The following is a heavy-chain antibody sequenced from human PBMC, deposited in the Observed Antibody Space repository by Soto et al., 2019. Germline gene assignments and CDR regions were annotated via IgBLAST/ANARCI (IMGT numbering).Heavy chain of an antibody. CDR1: GFTFSSCC. CDR2: IKEDGSEK. V-gene: IGHV3-7*01. CDR3: ATAEAGKGDFNY. J-gene: IGHJ4*02. D-gene: IGHD6-19*01. Sequence: PGGSLRLSCPASGFTFSSCCLGWVRQAPGKGLEWVANIKEDGSEKYYVDSVKGRFTISRDNAKNSLYLQMNSLRAEDTAVYYCATAEAGKGDFNYWGQGT.